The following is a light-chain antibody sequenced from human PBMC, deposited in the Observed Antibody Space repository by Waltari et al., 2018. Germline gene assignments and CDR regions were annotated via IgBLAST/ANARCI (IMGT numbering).Light chain of an antibody. CDR2: GAT. CDR3: QHYGNSPQLT. Sequence: ENVLTQSPGTLSLSPGDRATLSCRASHMVASNYIAWYQQRPGQAPRLLIFGATSRATGIPDRFSGSGSGTDFTLTISRLEPEDCVVYYCQHYGNSPQLTFAGGTRLEIK. J-gene: IGKJ4*01. CDR1: HMVASNY. V-gene: IGKV3-20*01.